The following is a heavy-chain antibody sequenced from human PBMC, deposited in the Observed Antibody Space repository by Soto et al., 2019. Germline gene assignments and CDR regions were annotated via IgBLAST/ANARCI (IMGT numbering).Heavy chain of an antibody. D-gene: IGHD4-17*01. CDR2: IIPIFGTA. Sequence: SVKVSCKASGGTFSSYAISWVRQAPGQGLEWMGGIIPIFGTANYAQKFQGRVTITADESTSTAYMELSSLRSEDTAVYYCAREAPATVVTPGGYYFDYWGQGTLVTVSS. CDR1: GGTFSSYA. V-gene: IGHV1-69*13. J-gene: IGHJ4*02. CDR3: AREAPATVVTPGGYYFDY.